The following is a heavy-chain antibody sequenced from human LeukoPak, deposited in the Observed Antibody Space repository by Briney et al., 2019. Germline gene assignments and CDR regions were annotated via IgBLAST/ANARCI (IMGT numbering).Heavy chain of an antibody. V-gene: IGHV3-66*01. CDR2: IYSGGNT. CDR1: GFTVSSNY. D-gene: IGHD1-26*01. Sequence: SGGSLRLSCAASGFTVSSNYMSGVRQAPGKGLEWVSVIYSGGNTYYADSVKGRFTISRGNSKNTVSLQMNSLRDEDTAVYFCAVSRIVGAVDVFDMWGQGTMVTVSS. CDR3: AVSRIVGAVDVFDM. J-gene: IGHJ3*02.